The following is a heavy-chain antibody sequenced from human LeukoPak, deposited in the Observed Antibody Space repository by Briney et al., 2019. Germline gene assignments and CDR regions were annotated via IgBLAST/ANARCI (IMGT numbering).Heavy chain of an antibody. V-gene: IGHV3-20*04. Sequence: GGSLRLSCAASGFTFDDYGMSWVRQAPGKGLEWVSGINWNGGSTGYADSVKGRFTISRDNAKNSLYLQMNSLRAEDTALYYCAGLGLFVEWFFEDYYYYMDVWGKGTTVTVSS. CDR3: AGLGLFVEWFFEDYYYYMDV. D-gene: IGHD3-3*01. CDR2: INWNGGST. CDR1: GFTFDDYG. J-gene: IGHJ6*03.